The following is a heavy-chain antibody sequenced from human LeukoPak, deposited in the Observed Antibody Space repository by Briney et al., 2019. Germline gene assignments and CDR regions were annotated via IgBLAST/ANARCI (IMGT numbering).Heavy chain of an antibody. CDR1: GGSISSYY. CDR3: ATMVQGVHTYFGS. D-gene: IGHD3-10*01. V-gene: IGHV4-59*01. Sequence: SETLSLTCTVSGGSISSYYWSWIRQSPGQGLEWIGYTYYSGRTNYTPPLKSRVTISVDTSKTRFSRKLSSVTAADTAVYYCATMVQGVHTYFGSWGQGNLVAVSS. CDR2: TYYSGRT. J-gene: IGHJ4*02.